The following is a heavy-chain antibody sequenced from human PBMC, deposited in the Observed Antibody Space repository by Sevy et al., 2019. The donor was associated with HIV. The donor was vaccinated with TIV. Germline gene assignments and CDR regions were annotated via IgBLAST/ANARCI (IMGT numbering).Heavy chain of an antibody. CDR3: ARDVDTPFVRSFDS. J-gene: IGHJ4*02. CDR1: GLTFSSDS. V-gene: IGHV3-48*02. Sequence: GGSLRLSCVVSGLTFSSDSMNWVRRAPGKGLEWLAYISSSSRTIYYADSVEGRFTISRDNDKKSVVLQMNNLRDEDSATYYCARDVDTPFVRSFDSWGQGTLVTVSS. D-gene: IGHD5-18*01. CDR2: ISSSSRTI.